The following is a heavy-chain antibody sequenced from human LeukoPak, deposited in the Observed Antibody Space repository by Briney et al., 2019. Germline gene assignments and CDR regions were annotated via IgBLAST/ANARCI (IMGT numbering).Heavy chain of an antibody. V-gene: IGHV1-46*01. Sequence: ASVKVSCKASGYTFTRYYMHWVRQGPGQGLEWMGIINPSGGSTNYAQKFQGRVTMTRDTSTNTVYMELSSLRSEDTAVYYCARGPSITMVRGGQWYYYMDVWGKGTTVTISS. CDR3: ARGPSITMVRGGQWYYYMDV. D-gene: IGHD3-10*01. J-gene: IGHJ6*03. CDR2: INPSGGST. CDR1: GYTFTRYY.